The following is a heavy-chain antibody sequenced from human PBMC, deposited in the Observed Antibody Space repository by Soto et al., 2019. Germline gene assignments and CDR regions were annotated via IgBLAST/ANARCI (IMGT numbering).Heavy chain of an antibody. Sequence: SLRLSCGVSGFIFSSNAMSWVRQAPGKGLEWVSSISCDGYSADYADSVNGRFTVSRHNSKSTLYLQMNSLRAEDTAVYYCAKRHYYGSANFALPXWGQGTRVTVSX. CDR1: GFIFSSNA. D-gene: IGHD3-10*01. CDR2: ISCDGYSA. J-gene: IGHJ4*03. V-gene: IGHV3-23*01. CDR3: AKRHYYGSANFALPX.